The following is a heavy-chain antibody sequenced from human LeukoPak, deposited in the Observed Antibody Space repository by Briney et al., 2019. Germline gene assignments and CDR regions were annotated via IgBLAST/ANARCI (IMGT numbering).Heavy chain of an antibody. CDR3: ARGSSIAAAGTVVLDY. Sequence: ASVKVSCKASGYTFTSYDINWVRQATGQGLEWMGWMNPNSGNTGYAQKFQGRVTMTGNTSIGTAYMELSSLRSEDTAVYYCARGSSIAAAGTVVLDYWGQGTLVTVSS. J-gene: IGHJ4*02. V-gene: IGHV1-8*01. CDR2: MNPNSGNT. D-gene: IGHD6-13*01. CDR1: GYTFTSYD.